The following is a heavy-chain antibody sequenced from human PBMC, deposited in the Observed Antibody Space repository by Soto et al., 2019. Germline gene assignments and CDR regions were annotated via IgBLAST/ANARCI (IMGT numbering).Heavy chain of an antibody. D-gene: IGHD2-2*01. Sequence: SETLSLTSTVSVGSISSGGFYWGWIRQPPGKGLEWIGYIYYSGNTYFNPSLKSRVTLSVDTSKNQFSLNLSSVTAADTAVYYCVRYCSTTKCPFDYWGQVNLVTVSS. CDR2: IYYSGNT. CDR1: VGSISSGGFY. J-gene: IGHJ4*02. CDR3: VRYCSTTKCPFDY. V-gene: IGHV4-30-4*01.